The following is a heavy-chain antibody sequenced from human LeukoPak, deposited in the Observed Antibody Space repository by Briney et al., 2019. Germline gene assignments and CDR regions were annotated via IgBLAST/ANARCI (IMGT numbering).Heavy chain of an antibody. V-gene: IGHV1-8*02. CDR3: ASTKNGEFDY. CDR1: GGTFSSYT. CDR2: MNPNSGNT. D-gene: IGHD2-8*01. J-gene: IGHJ4*02. Sequence: VASVKVSCKASGGTFSSYTISWVRQAPGQGLEWMGWMNPNSGNTGYAQKFQGRVTMTRNTSISTAYMELSSLRSEDTAVYYCASTKNGEFDYWGQGTLVTVSS.